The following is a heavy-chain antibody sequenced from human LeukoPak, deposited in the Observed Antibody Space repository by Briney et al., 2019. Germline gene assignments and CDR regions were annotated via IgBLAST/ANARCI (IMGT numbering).Heavy chain of an antibody. J-gene: IGHJ4*02. D-gene: IGHD3-10*01. CDR3: ARESLQYGSGSYFG. Sequence: PWETLSLTCTVSGVSISNYYWSWIRQPPGKGLEWIAYSGTTNYNPSLKSRVTMSVDTSKNQFSLKLSSVTAADTAVYYCARESLQYGSGSYFGWGQGTLVTVSS. CDR1: GVSISNYY. V-gene: IGHV4-59*12. CDR2: SGTT.